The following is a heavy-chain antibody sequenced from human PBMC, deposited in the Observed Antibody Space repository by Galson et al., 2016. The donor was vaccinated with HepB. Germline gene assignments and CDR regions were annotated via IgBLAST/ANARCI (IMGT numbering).Heavy chain of an antibody. D-gene: IGHD3/OR15-3a*01. Sequence: SLRLSCAASGFTFSAYAMTWVRQTPGKGLEWVSAISGRADTTYYADSVKGRFTVPRDNSKNTRSLEMKNLRADDTAIYYCAKVMARTGYYFAPLFDSWGQGTLVTVSS. V-gene: IGHV3-23*01. J-gene: IGHJ4*02. CDR1: GFTFSAYA. CDR3: AKVMARTGYYFAPLFDS. CDR2: ISGRADTT.